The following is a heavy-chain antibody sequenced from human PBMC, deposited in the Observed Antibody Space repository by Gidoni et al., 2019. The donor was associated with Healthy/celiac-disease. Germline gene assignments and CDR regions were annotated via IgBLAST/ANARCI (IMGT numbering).Heavy chain of an antibody. CDR2: ISSSSSYT. CDR3: ARAGKDIVVVPAALRREYYYYYMDV. J-gene: IGHJ6*03. Sequence: AASGFTFSDYYMSWIRQAPGKGLEWVSYISSSSSYTNYADSVKGRFTISRDNAKNSLYLQMNSLRAEDTAVYYCARAGKDIVVVPAALRREYYYYYMDVWGKGTTVTVSS. D-gene: IGHD2-2*01. V-gene: IGHV3-11*06. CDR1: GFTFSDYY.